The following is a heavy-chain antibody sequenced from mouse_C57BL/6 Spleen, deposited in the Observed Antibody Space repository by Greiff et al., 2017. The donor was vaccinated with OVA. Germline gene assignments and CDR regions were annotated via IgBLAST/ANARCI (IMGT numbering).Heavy chain of an antibody. D-gene: IGHD3-2*02. Sequence: EVKLMESGGGLVQPGGSLSLSCAASGFTFTDYYMSWVRQPPGKALEWLGFIRNKANGYTTEYSASVKGRFTISRDNSQSILYLQMNALRAEDSATYYCARYEDSSSYVSVYYYAMDYWGQGTSVTVSS. CDR2: IRNKANGYTT. V-gene: IGHV7-3*01. CDR3: ARYEDSSSYVSVYYYAMDY. J-gene: IGHJ4*01. CDR1: GFTFTDYY.